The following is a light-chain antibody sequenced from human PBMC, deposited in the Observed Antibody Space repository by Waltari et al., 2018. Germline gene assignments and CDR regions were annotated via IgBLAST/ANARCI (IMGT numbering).Light chain of an antibody. J-gene: IGKJ4*01. V-gene: IGKV3-11*01. CDR1: QSVSSY. CDR2: DAS. Sequence: EIVLTQSPATLSLSPGERATLSCRASQSVSSYLAWYQQKPGQAPRLLIYDASNRATGIPARFSGSGSGTDFTLTISSLEPEDFAVYYCQQRSNWPLTFGGSTK. CDR3: QQRSNWPLT.